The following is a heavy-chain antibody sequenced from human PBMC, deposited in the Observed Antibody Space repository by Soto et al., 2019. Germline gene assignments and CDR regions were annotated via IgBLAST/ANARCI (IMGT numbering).Heavy chain of an antibody. V-gene: IGHV4-30-4*01. CDR3: ASKRITMVRRVITNWFDP. D-gene: IGHD3-10*01. Sequence: PSETLSLTCTVSGGSISSGDYYWSWIRQPPGKGLEWIGYIYYSGSTYYNPSLKSRVTISVDTSKNQFSLKLSSVTAADTAVYYCASKRITMVRRVITNWFDPWGQGTLVTVSS. CDR2: IYYSGST. CDR1: GGSISSGDYY. J-gene: IGHJ5*02.